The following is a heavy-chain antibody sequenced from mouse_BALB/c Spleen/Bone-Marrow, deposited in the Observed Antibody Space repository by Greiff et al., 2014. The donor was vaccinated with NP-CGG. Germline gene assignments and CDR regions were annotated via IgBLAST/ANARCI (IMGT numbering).Heavy chain of an antibody. CDR1: GFTFTDHY. CDR3: ARDYSYYFDY. CDR2: IRNKANGYTT. J-gene: IGHJ2*01. V-gene: IGHV7-3*02. Sequence: DVQLVESGGGLVQPGGFLRLSCATPGFTFTDHYVSWVRQPPGKALEWLGFIRNKANGYTTEYSASVKGRFTISRDNSQSIVYLQMNTLRAEDSAAYYCARDYSYYFDYWGQGTTLTVSS. D-gene: IGHD2-1*01.